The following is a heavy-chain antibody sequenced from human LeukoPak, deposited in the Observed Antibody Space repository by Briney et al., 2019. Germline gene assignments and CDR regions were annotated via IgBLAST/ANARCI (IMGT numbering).Heavy chain of an antibody. CDR3: AKEGYDILTGYPASFDY. J-gene: IGHJ4*02. CDR1: GFTFSSYW. V-gene: IGHV3-7*01. CDR2: IKQDGSEK. D-gene: IGHD3-9*01. Sequence: GGSLRLSCAASGFTFSSYWMSWVRQAPGKGLEWVANIKQDGSEKYYADSVKGRFTISRDNSKNTLYLQMNSLRAEDTAVYYCAKEGYDILTGYPASFDYWGQGTLVTVSS.